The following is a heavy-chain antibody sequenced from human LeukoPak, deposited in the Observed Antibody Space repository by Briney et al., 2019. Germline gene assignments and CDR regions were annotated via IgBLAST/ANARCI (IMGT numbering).Heavy chain of an antibody. V-gene: IGHV3-13*05. CDR3: ARGAPQWREDGMDV. CDR2: IGTAGDP. D-gene: IGHD6-19*01. CDR1: GFTFSSYD. J-gene: IGHJ6*04. Sequence: GGSLRLSCAASGFTFSSYDMHWVRQATGKGLEWVSAIGTAGDPYYPGSVKGRFTISRENAKNSLYLRMNSLRAGDTAVYYCARGAPQWREDGMDVWGKGTTVTVSS.